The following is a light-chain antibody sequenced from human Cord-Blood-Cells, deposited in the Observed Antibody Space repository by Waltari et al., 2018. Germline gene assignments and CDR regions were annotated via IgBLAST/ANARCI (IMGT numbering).Light chain of an antibody. CDR2: DVS. CDR3: SSYTSSSTLV. J-gene: IGLJ2*01. Sequence: QSALTQPASVSGSPGQSITISCPGTSSDVRGYNYVSWYQQHPDKAPKLMIYDVSKRPSGVSNRFAGSKSGNTASLTISGLQAEDEADYYCSSYTSSSTLVFGGGTKLTVL. CDR1: SSDVRGYNY. V-gene: IGLV2-14*01.